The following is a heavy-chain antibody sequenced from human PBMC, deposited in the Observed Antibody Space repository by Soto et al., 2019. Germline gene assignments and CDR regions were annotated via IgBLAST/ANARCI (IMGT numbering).Heavy chain of an antibody. J-gene: IGHJ3*02. V-gene: IGHV4-34*01. Sequence: SETLSLTCAVYCGSFSSYYWSWIRQPPGKGLEWIGEINHSGSTNYNPSLKSRVTMSVDTSKNQFSLKLSSVTAADTAVYYCAKNYGNAFDIWGQGTMVTVSS. D-gene: IGHD3-10*01. CDR2: INHSGST. CDR3: AKNYGNAFDI. CDR1: CGSFSSYY.